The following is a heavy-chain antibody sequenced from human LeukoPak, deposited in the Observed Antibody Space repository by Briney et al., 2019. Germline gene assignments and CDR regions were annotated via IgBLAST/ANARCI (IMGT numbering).Heavy chain of an antibody. CDR2: ISDTVRDT. CDR1: GFTFSTYW. V-gene: IGHV3-23*01. D-gene: IGHD4-17*01. CDR3: AKDNYGGIFAS. Sequence: PGGSLRLSCAASGFTFSTYWMSWVRQAPGKGLEWVSHISDTVRDTWYANSVKGRFIISRDSSRDTVYLQMSSLRPEDTALYFCAKDNYGGIFASWGQGTLVTVSS. J-gene: IGHJ4*02.